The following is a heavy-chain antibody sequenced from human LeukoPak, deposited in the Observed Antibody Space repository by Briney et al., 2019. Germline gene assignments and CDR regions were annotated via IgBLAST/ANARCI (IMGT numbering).Heavy chain of an antibody. CDR1: GFTFTAYY. CDR3: VREGNELLSKNFDY. V-gene: IGHV1-2*02. CDR2: INPHSGGT. J-gene: IGHJ4*02. Sequence: ASVKVSCKASGFTFTAYYIHWVRQAPGQGLEWMGYINPHSGGTSSPQKFQGRVTMTTDTSIGAAYMELSSLISDDTAMYYCVREGNELLSKNFDYWGQGTLVTVSS. D-gene: IGHD2-21*02.